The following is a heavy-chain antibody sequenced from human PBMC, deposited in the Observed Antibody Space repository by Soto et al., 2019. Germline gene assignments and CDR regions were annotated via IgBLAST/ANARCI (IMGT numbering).Heavy chain of an antibody. CDR3: ARDLQPQTASQPDYYYYYGMDV. Sequence: GGSLRLSCAASGFTFSSYAMHWVRQAPGKGLEWVAVISYDGSNKYYADSVKGRFTISRDNSKNTLYLQMNSLRAEDTAVYYCARDLQPQTASQPDYYYYYGMDVWGQGTTVTVSS. D-gene: IGHD5-18*01. J-gene: IGHJ6*02. CDR2: ISYDGSNK. V-gene: IGHV3-30-3*01. CDR1: GFTFSSYA.